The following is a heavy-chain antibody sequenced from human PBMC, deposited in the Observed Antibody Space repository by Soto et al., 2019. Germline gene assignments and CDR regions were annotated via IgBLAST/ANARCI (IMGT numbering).Heavy chain of an antibody. J-gene: IGHJ4*02. CDR3: ARSHNWRLGQN. CDR1: GYTFTNYY. D-gene: IGHD1-20*01. CDR2: IDPSGGST. V-gene: IGHV1-46*01. Sequence: QVQLVQSGAEVKKPGASVKVSCKASGYTFTNYYMHWVRQAPGQGLEWMGIIDPSGGSTSYAQKSQGRFTMTRDTSTSTVYMEVSSLRSEDTAVYYCARSHNWRLGQNWGQGTLVTVSS.